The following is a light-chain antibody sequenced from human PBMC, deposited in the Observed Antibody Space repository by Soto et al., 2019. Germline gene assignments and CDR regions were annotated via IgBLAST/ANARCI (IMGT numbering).Light chain of an antibody. CDR1: ALPKRY. CDR3: QSADSSGTYWV. Sequence: SYELTQPPSVSVSPGQTARITCSGDALPKRYAYWYRQKPGQAPVLVIYKDTERPSGIPERFSGSSSGTTVTLTISGVQAEDEADYYCQSADSSGTYWVFGGETKLTVL. J-gene: IGLJ3*02. V-gene: IGLV3-25*02. CDR2: KDT.